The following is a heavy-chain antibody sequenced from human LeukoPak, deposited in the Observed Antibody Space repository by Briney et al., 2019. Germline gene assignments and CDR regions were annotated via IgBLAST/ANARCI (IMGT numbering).Heavy chain of an antibody. CDR2: INHSGST. CDR1: GGSFSGYY. D-gene: IGHD5-24*01. CDR3: ATSRGRDGYNPGDWFDP. V-gene: IGHV4-34*01. Sequence: PSETLSLTCAVYGGSFSGYYWSWIRQPPGKGLEWIGEINHSGSTNYNPSLKSRVTISVDTSKNQFSLKLSSVTAADTAVYYCATSRGRDGYNPGDWFDPWGQGTLVTVSS. J-gene: IGHJ5*02.